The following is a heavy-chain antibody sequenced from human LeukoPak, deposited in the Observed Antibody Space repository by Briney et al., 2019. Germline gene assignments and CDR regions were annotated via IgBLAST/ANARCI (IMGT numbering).Heavy chain of an antibody. CDR2: ISSSSSYI. D-gene: IGHD6-13*01. CDR3: TREIQIAAVADY. CDR1: GFTFSSYS. J-gene: IGHJ4*02. V-gene: IGHV3-21*01. Sequence: GGSLRLSCAASGFTFSSYSMNWVRQAPGKGLEWVSSISSSSSYIFYADSLKGRFTISRDNAKNSLYLQMNSLRAEDTAVYYCTREIQIAAVADYWGQGTLVTVSS.